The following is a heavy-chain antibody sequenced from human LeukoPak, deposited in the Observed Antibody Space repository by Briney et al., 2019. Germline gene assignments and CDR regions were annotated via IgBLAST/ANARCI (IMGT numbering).Heavy chain of an antibody. D-gene: IGHD3-22*01. V-gene: IGHV3-21*01. CDR2: ISSSSSYI. Sequence: PGGSLRLSCAASGFTFSSYSMNWVRQAPGKGLEWVSSISSSSSYIYYADSVKGRFTISRDNAKNSLYLQMNSLRAEDTAVYYCARDSDYYDSSGYYRPYFDYWGQGTLVTVSP. CDR3: ARDSDYYDSSGYYRPYFDY. J-gene: IGHJ4*02. CDR1: GFTFSSYS.